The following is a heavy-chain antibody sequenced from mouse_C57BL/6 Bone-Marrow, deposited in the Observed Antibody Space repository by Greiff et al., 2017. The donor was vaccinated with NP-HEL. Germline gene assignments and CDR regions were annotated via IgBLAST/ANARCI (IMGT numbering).Heavy chain of an antibody. V-gene: IGHV2-5*01. D-gene: IGHD1-1*01. CDR2: IWRGGST. Sequence: VKLMESGPGLVQPSQSLSITCTVSGFSLTSYGVHWVRQSPGKGLEWLGVIWRGGSTDYNAAFMSRLSITKDNSKSQVFFKMNSLQADDTAIYYCAKNFPGYYGSSYWYFDVWGTGTTVTVSS. J-gene: IGHJ1*03. CDR1: GFSLTSYG. CDR3: AKNFPGYYGSSYWYFDV.